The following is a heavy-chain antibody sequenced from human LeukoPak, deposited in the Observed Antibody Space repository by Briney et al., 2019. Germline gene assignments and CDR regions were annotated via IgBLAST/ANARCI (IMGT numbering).Heavy chain of an antibody. CDR2: IWYDGSNK. Sequence: PGRSLRLSCAASGFTFSSTGMHWVRQAPGKGLEWVAVIWYDGSNKYYADSVKGRLTISRDNSKNTLYLQMNSLRAEDTAVYYCATEGGSLEKINYWGQGTLVTVSS. CDR1: GFTFSSTG. J-gene: IGHJ4*02. CDR3: ATEGGSLEKINY. V-gene: IGHV3-33*01. D-gene: IGHD5-24*01.